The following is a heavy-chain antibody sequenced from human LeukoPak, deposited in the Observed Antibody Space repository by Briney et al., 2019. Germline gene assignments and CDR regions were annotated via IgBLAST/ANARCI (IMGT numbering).Heavy chain of an antibody. Sequence: GGSVKVSCKASGYTFTDYYMHGVGQDPGQEGEWMGWINPNSGGTNYAPTFPARVTLARDTSITSAYLELSRLRSDHPAVYYCARVFGQLWLPFDSWGQGTLFTVSS. J-gene: IGHJ4*02. CDR1: GYTFTDYY. D-gene: IGHD5-18*01. V-gene: IGHV1-2*02. CDR3: ARVFGQLWLPFDS. CDR2: INPNSGGT.